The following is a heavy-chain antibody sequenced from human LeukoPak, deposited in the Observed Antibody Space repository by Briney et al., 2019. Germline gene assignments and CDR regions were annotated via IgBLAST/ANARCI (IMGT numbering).Heavy chain of an antibody. CDR1: GFTFSSYE. D-gene: IGHD6-13*01. CDR3: ARPSRPYRSSEYFQH. V-gene: IGHV3-48*03. Sequence: PGGSLRLSCAASGFTFSSYEMNWVRQVPGKGLEWISYISSSGSTRYFADSVKGRFTISRDNAKNSLYLQMNSLRAEDTVVYYCARPSRPYRSSEYFQHWGQGTLVIVSS. J-gene: IGHJ1*01. CDR2: ISSSGSTR.